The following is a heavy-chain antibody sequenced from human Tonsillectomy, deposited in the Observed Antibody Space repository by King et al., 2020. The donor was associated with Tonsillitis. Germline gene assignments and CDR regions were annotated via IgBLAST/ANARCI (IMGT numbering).Heavy chain of an antibody. CDR1: GFTFSSYW. CDR3: ASRRRSEYSSSSYFDL. V-gene: IGHV3-74*01. CDR2: INSDGSST. Sequence: VQLVESGGGLVQPGGSLRLSCAASGFTFSSYWMHWVRQAPGKGLVWVSYINSDGSSTIYADSVKGRFTISRDKAKNTLYLQMNSLRAEDTAVYYCASRRRSEYSSSSYFDLWGRGTLVTVSS. D-gene: IGHD6-6*01. J-gene: IGHJ2*01.